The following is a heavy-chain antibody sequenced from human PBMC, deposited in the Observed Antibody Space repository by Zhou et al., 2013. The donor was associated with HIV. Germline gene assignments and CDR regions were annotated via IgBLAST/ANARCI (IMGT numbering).Heavy chain of an antibody. CDR1: GGTFSSYA. J-gene: IGHJ1*01. CDR3: ASFDCSSTSCYFLRYFQH. V-gene: IGHV1-69*05. D-gene: IGHD2-2*01. Sequence: QVQLVQSGAEVKKPGSSVKVSCKASGGTFSSYAISWVRQAPGQGLEWMGGIIPIFGTANYAQKFQGRVTITTDESTSTAYMELSSLRSEDTAVYYCASFDCSSTSCYFLRYFQHWGQGTLVTVSS. CDR2: IIPIFGTA.